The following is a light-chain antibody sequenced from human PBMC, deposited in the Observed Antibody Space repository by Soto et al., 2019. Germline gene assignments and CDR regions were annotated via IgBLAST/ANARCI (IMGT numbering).Light chain of an antibody. CDR1: SRDVGGYNS. Sequence: QSALTQPASVSGSPGLSIAISCTGTSRDVGGYNSVSWYQQQPGKVPKLMIYDVSNRPSGVSNRFSGSKSGNTASLTISGLQAEDEGDYYCSSYTTGRSYVFGTGTKVTVL. CDR3: SSYTTGRSYV. V-gene: IGLV2-14*01. J-gene: IGLJ1*01. CDR2: DVS.